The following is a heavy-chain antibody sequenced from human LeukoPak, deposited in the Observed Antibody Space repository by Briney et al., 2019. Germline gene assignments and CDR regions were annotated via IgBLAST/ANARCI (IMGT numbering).Heavy chain of an antibody. CDR1: GGSISSYY. D-gene: IGHD6-13*01. V-gene: IGHV4-59*01. Sequence: PSETLSLSCTVSGGSISSYYWSWIRQPPGKGLEWVGYIYYSGSTNYNPSLKTRVTISLDTSNNQFPLKLSSVTAADTAVYYCATSSSSWYKEFDYWGQGALVTVSS. CDR2: IYYSGST. CDR3: ATSSSSWYKEFDY. J-gene: IGHJ4*02.